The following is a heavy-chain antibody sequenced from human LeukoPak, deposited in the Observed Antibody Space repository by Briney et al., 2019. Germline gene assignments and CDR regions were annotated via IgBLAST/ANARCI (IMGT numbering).Heavy chain of an antibody. V-gene: IGHV4-34*01. CDR1: GGSISSYY. Sequence: SETLSLTCTVSGGSISSYYWSWIRQPPGKGLEWIGEINHSGSTNYNPSLKSRVTISVDTSKNQFSLKLSSVTAADTAVYYCARAFRYSSSWSFAEYFQHWGQGTLVTVSS. D-gene: IGHD6-13*01. CDR2: INHSGST. CDR3: ARAFRYSSSWSFAEYFQH. J-gene: IGHJ1*01.